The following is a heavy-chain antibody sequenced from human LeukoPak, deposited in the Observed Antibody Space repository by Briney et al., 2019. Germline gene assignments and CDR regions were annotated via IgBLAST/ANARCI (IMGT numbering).Heavy chain of an antibody. J-gene: IGHJ3*02. CDR2: IKQDGSEK. V-gene: IGHV3-7*01. D-gene: IGHD3-3*01. CDR3: ARAHREWFDDAFDI. CDR1: GFTFSSYW. Sequence: GSLRLSCAASGFTFSSYWMSWVRQAPGKGLEWVANIKQDGSEKYYVGSVKGRFTISRENAKDSLYLQMNSLRAGGTAVYYCARAHREWFDDAFDIWGQGTMVTVSS.